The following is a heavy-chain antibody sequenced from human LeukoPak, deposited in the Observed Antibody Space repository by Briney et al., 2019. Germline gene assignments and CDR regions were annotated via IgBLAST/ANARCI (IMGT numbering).Heavy chain of an antibody. CDR1: GFSFSSYS. V-gene: IGHV3-21*01. CDR3: ARRAAAGLGDAFDI. Sequence: GGSLRLSCAASGFSFSSYSMNWVRQAPGKGLEWVSYISSSSSYIYYADSVKGRVTISRGNAKNSLFLQMNSLRAEDTAVYYCARRAAAGLGDAFDIWGQGTMVTVSS. J-gene: IGHJ3*02. CDR2: ISSSSSYI. D-gene: IGHD6-13*01.